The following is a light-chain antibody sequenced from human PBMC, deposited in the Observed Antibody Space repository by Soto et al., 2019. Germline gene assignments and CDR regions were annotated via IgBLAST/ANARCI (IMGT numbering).Light chain of an antibody. CDR3: KQSKSFPLT. CDR1: QVIDNW. J-gene: IGKJ4*01. CDR2: STS. V-gene: IGKV1-12*01. Sequence: DIQMTHSPSSVSPSVRHRVTTTCRASQVIDNWLAWYQQKPGKAPKVLIYSTSSLQSGVPSRFSGSRSGTDFTLTISSLQPEDFATYYCKQSKSFPLTFGGGTKVDIK.